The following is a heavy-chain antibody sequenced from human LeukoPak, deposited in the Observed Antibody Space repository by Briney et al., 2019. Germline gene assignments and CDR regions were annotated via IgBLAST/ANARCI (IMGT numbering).Heavy chain of an antibody. CDR3: ARDPPACSGGSCYSVNYFDY. CDR2: INPSGGST. D-gene: IGHD2-15*01. V-gene: IGHV1-46*01. CDR1: GYTFTNYY. Sequence: ASVTVSCKASGYTFTNYYIHWVRQAPGQGLEWMGIINPSGGSTRYAQKFQVRVTLTRDMSTSTVYMELSSLRSEDTAVYYCARDPPACSGGSCYSVNYFDYWGQGTLVTVSS. J-gene: IGHJ4*02.